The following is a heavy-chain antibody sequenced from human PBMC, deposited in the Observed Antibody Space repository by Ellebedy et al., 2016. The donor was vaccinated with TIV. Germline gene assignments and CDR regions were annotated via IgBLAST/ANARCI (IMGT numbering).Heavy chain of an antibody. CDR1: GGSFSGYY. CDR3: ARRTQLIRGSWFDP. Sequence: MPSETLSLTCAVYGGSFSGYYWTWIRQSPGKGLEWLGEIVHNGRTNYNPSLKSRVLISVGTSKNHFSLRLNSVTAADTAVYYCARRTQLIRGSWFDPWGQGTRVTVSS. D-gene: IGHD1-1*01. J-gene: IGHJ5*02. V-gene: IGHV4-34*12. CDR2: IVHNGRT.